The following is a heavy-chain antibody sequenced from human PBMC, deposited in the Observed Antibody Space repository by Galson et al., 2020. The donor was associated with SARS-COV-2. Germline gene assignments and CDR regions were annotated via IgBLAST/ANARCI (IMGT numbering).Heavy chain of an antibody. V-gene: IGHV4-59*01. Sequence: SDTLSLTCTASGCSISSYYWGWIPQPPGKGLEWIGYIYYSGSTNYNPSLKSRVTISVDTSRNQFSLKLSSVTAADTAVYYCARWRAGAFDIWGQGTMVTVSS. CDR2: IYYSGST. J-gene: IGHJ3*02. CDR3: ARWRAGAFDI. CDR1: GCSISSYY. D-gene: IGHD5-12*01.